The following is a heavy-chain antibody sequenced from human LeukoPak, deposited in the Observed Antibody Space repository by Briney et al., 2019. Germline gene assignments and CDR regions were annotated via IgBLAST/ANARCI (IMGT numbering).Heavy chain of an antibody. V-gene: IGHV1-46*01. CDR3: ARDPASGLEPFDP. Sequence: ASVKVSCKASGYTFTSYYMHWERQAPGQGLEWMGIINPSGGSTSYAQKFQGRVTMTRDTSISTAYMELSRLRSDDTAVYYCARDPASGLEPFDPWGQGTLVIVSS. CDR1: GYTFTSYY. D-gene: IGHD1-1*01. CDR2: INPSGGST. J-gene: IGHJ5*02.